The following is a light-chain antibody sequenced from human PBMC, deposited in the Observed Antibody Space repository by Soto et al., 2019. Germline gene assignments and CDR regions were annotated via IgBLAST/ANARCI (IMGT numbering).Light chain of an antibody. J-gene: IGKJ2*01. Sequence: EIVLTQSPGTLSLSPGERATLSCRASQIVSSSYLAWYQQKPGQAPRLLIYGTSGRATGIPARFSGSGSGTDFTLTISRLEPEDFAVYYCQQCGGSPMYTFGQGTKLEIK. CDR3: QQCGGSPMYT. CDR2: GTS. V-gene: IGKV3-20*01. CDR1: QIVSSSY.